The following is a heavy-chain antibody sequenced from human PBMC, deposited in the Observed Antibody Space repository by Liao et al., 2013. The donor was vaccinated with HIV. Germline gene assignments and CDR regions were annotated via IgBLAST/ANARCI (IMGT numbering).Heavy chain of an antibody. CDR2: IYYSGTT. D-gene: IGHD3-10*01. J-gene: IGHJ6*03. Sequence: QVQLQESGSGLVKPSETLSLTCAVSGGSISSYYWSWIRQSPGKGLEWIGYIYYSGTTNYNPSLKSRVTMSVDTSKKQFSLKLNSVTAADTAVYYCARLGGYSGSGSSSTYYHYMDVWGKGTTVTVSS. CDR1: GGSISSYY. CDR3: ARLGGYSGSGSSSTYYHYMDV. V-gene: IGHV4-59*01.